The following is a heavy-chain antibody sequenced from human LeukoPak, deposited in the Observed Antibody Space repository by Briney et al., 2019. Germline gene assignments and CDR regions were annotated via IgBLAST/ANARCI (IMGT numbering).Heavy chain of an antibody. CDR2: INHSGST. V-gene: IGHV4-34*01. CDR1: GGSFSGYY. CDR3: ARRKSGYSSSWYHGHYYYYMDV. J-gene: IGHJ6*03. D-gene: IGHD6-13*01. Sequence: SETLSLTCAVYGGSFSGYYWSWIRQPPGKGLEWIGEINHSGSTNYNPSLKNRVTISVDTSKNQFSLKLSSVTAADTAVYYCARRKSGYSSSWYHGHYYYYMDVWGKGTMVTISS.